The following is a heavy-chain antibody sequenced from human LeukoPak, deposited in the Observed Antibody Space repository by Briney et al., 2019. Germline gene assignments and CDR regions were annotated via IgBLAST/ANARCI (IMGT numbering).Heavy chain of an antibody. V-gene: IGHV1-8*01. CDR2: MNPNSGNT. Sequence: ASVKVSCTASGYTFTSYDINWVRQATGQGLEWMGWMNPNSGNTGYAQKFQGRVTMTRNTSISTAYMELSSLRSEDTAVYYCARTLSGWYGGYYYGMDVWGQGTTVTVSS. D-gene: IGHD6-19*01. CDR1: GYTFTSYD. CDR3: ARTLSGWYGGYYYGMDV. J-gene: IGHJ6*02.